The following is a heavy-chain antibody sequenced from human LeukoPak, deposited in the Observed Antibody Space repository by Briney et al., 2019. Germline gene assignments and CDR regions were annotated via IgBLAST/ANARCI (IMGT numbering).Heavy chain of an antibody. CDR3: AKGYSTYYFDY. CDR1: GFTFSNYG. J-gene: IGHJ4*02. Sequence: GGSLRLSCAASGFTFSNYGMHWVRQAPGKGLEWVAVMSYDGSDNYYADSVKGRFTISRDNSKNTLYLQMNSLRAEDTAVYYCAKGYSTYYFDYWGQGTLVTVSS. V-gene: IGHV3-30*18. D-gene: IGHD6-13*01. CDR2: MSYDGSDN.